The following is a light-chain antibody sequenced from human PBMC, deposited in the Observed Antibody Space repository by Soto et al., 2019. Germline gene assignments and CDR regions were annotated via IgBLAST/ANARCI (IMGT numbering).Light chain of an antibody. CDR1: QSVTNSY. Sequence: PGERAILSCRASQSVTNSYLAWYQQKPGQAPRLLIYGASSRATGIPDRFSGSGSETDFTLTISRLEPEDFAVYYCQQYSSSPPITFGQGTRLEIK. V-gene: IGKV3-20*01. J-gene: IGKJ5*01. CDR2: GAS. CDR3: QQYSSSPPIT.